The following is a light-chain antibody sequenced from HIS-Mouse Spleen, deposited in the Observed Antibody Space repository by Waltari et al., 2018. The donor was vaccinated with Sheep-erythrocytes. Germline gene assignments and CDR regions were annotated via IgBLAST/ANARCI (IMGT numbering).Light chain of an antibody. CDR3: YSTDSSGNHRV. CDR1: KLGDKY. J-gene: IGLJ1*01. V-gene: IGLV3-10*01. Sequence: SYELTQPPSVSVSPGQTASITCSGDKLGDKYACWYQQKSGQAPVLVIYEDSKRPSGIPERFSGSRSGTMATLTISGAQVEDEADYYCYSTDSSGNHRVFGTGTKVTVL. CDR2: EDS.